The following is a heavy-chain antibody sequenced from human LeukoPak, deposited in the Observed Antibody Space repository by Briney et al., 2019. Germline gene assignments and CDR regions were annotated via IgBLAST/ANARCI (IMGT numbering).Heavy chain of an antibody. CDR1: GFTVSSNY. V-gene: IGHV3-53*01. D-gene: IGHD1-26*01. CDR3: ARVQVIVRPKGANAFDI. Sequence: GGSLRLSCAASGFTVSSNYMSWVRQAPGKGLEWVSVIYSGGSTYYADSVKGRFTISRDNSKNTLYLQMNSLRAEDTAVYYCARVQVIVRPKGANAFDIWGQGTMVTVSS. J-gene: IGHJ3*02. CDR2: IYSGGST.